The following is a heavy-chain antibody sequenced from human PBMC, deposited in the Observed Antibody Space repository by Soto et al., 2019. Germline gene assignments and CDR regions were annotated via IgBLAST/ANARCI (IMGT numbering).Heavy chain of an antibody. V-gene: IGHV1-69*13. CDR2: IIPIFGTA. D-gene: IGHD5-12*01. CDR3: ARAGGGYSGYDDAFDI. CDR1: GGTFSSYA. J-gene: IGHJ3*02. Sequence: ASVKVSCKASGGTFSSYAISWVRQAPGQGLEWMGGIIPIFGTANYAQKFQGRVTITADESTSTAYMELSSLRSEDTAVYYCARAGGGYSGYDDAFDIWGQGTMVTVSS.